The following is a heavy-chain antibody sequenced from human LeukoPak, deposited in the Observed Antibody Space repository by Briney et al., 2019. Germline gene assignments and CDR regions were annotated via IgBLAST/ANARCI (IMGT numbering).Heavy chain of an antibody. Sequence: PGGSLRLSCAASGFTFSRCSMGWVRQAPGKGLEWVSAVCGGGGSTYYADSVKGRFTISRDNSKNTLYLQMSSLRAEDTAVYYCAKGIIGYSSSWQNRIFDCWGQGTLVTVSS. V-gene: IGHV3-23*01. CDR3: AKGIIGYSSSWQNRIFDC. J-gene: IGHJ4*02. D-gene: IGHD6-13*01. CDR1: GFTFSRCS. CDR2: VCGGGGST.